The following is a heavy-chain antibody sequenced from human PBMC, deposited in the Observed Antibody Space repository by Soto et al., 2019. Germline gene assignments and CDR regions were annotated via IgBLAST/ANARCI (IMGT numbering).Heavy chain of an antibody. J-gene: IGHJ6*02. V-gene: IGHV4-39*01. CDR2: SYYSGGT. D-gene: IGHD3-10*01. CDR1: GGSISSSSYY. Sequence: SETLSLTCTVSGGSISSSSYYWGWIRQPPGKGLEWIGSSYYSGGTYYNPSLKSRVTISVDTSKNQFSLKLSSVTAADTAVYYCARTGYYYGSGSYPLYYYYGMDVWGQGTTVTVSS. CDR3: ARTGYYYGSGSYPLYYYYGMDV.